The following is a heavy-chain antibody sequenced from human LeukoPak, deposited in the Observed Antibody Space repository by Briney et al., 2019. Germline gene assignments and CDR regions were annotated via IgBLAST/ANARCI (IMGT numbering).Heavy chain of an antibody. CDR2: IIPVFDTG. CDR3: ARLRPGSIWAFDP. CDR1: GCTFSDYV. Sequence: ASVKVSCKASGCTFSDYVINWMRQAPGQGLEWMGGIIPVFDTGNYARKFQGRLAITRDESTSTAHMELSGLTSEDTAVYYCARLRPGSIWAFDPSGQGTLVIVSS. D-gene: IGHD1-1*01. V-gene: IGHV1-69*05. J-gene: IGHJ5*02.